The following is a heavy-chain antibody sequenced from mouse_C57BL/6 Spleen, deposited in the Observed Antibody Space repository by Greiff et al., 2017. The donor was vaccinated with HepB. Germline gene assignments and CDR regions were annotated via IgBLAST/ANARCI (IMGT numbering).Heavy chain of an antibody. Sequence: DVQLQESGPGLVKPSQSLSLTCSVTGYSITSGYYWNWIRQFPGNKLEWMGYISYDGSNNYNPSLKNRISITRDTSKNQFFLKLNSVTTEDTATYYCARTRNSFFAYWGQGTLVTVSA. J-gene: IGHJ3*01. V-gene: IGHV3-6*01. CDR3: ARTRNSFFAY. D-gene: IGHD2-1*01. CDR1: GYSITSGYY. CDR2: ISYDGSN.